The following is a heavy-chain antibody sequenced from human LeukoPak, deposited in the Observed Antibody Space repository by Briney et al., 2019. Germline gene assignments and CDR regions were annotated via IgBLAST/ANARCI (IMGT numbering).Heavy chain of an antibody. CDR2: ISAYNGNT. CDR1: GYTFTSYG. J-gene: IGHJ5*02. D-gene: IGHD6-19*01. V-gene: IGHV1-18*01. Sequence: ASVKVSCKASGYTFTSYGISWVRPAPGQGLEWMGWISAYNGNTNYAQKLQGRVTMTTDTSTSTAYMELRSLRSEDTAVYYCARGPSSGWSNWFDPWGQGTLVTVSS. CDR3: ARGPSSGWSNWFDP.